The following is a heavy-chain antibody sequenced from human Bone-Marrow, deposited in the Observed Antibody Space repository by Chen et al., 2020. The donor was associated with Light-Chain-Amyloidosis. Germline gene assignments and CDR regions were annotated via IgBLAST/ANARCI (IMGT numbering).Heavy chain of an antibody. CDR1: GFTVSSNY. V-gene: IGHV3-23*01. CDR2: ITGRGGST. J-gene: IGHJ4*02. CDR3: ARAPGNTTGAPVYFDY. Sequence: EVQLLESGGGLLQPGGSLRLSCAASGFTVSSNYMSWVRQAPGKGLEWVSAITGRGGSTYYADSVKGRFTISRDNSKNTLSLLMNSLRAEDTAVYYCARAPGNTTGAPVYFDYWGQGTLVTVAS. D-gene: IGHD1-1*01.